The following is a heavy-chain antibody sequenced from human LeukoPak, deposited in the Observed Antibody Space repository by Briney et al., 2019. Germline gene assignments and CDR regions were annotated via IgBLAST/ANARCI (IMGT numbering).Heavy chain of an antibody. Sequence: GASVKVSCKASGYTFTGYAMHWVRQAPGQRLEWMGWINAGNGNTKYSQKFQGRVTITRDTSASTAYMELSSLRSEDTAVYYCARSIFDWYLNWFDPWGQGTLVTVSS. CDR2: INAGNGNT. V-gene: IGHV1-3*01. J-gene: IGHJ5*02. CDR3: ARSIFDWYLNWFDP. CDR1: GYTFTGYA. D-gene: IGHD3-9*01.